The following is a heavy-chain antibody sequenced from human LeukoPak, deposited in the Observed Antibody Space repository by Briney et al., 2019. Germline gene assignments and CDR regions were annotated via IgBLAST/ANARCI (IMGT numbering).Heavy chain of an antibody. D-gene: IGHD3-22*01. CDR2: ISAYNGNT. CDR3: ARDNGGNYYDSSGYLH. CDR1: GYTFTSYD. J-gene: IGHJ1*01. Sequence: ASVKISCKASGYTFTSYDINWVRQATGQGLEWMGWISAYNGNTNYAQKLQGRVTMTTDTSTSTAYMELRSLRSDDTAVYHCARDNGGNYYDSSGYLHWGQGTLVTVSS. V-gene: IGHV1-18*01.